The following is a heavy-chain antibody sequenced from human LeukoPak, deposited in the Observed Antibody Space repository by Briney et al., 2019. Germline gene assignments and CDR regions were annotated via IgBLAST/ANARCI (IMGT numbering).Heavy chain of an antibody. D-gene: IGHD1-20*01. CDR2: IIPIFGTA. Sequence: SVKVSYKASGGTFNSYAISWVRQAPGQGLEWMGGIIPIFGTANYAQKFQGRVTITTDQSPSTAYMELSSLRSEDTAVYYCARSPNWNYNYYYYMDVWGKGTTVTVSS. J-gene: IGHJ6*03. V-gene: IGHV1-69*05. CDR3: ARSPNWNYNYYYYMDV. CDR1: GGTFNSYA.